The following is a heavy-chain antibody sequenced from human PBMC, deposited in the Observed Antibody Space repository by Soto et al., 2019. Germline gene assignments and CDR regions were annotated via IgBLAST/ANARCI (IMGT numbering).Heavy chain of an antibody. Sequence: GGSLRLSCAASGFTFSSYGMHWVRQAPGKGLEWVAVIWYDGSNKYYADSVKGRFTISRDNSKNTLYLQMNSLRAEDTAVYYCARELLSGWFDPWGQGTLVTVSS. V-gene: IGHV3-33*01. D-gene: IGHD2-2*01. CDR2: IWYDGSNK. CDR1: GFTFSSYG. J-gene: IGHJ5*02. CDR3: ARELLSGWFDP.